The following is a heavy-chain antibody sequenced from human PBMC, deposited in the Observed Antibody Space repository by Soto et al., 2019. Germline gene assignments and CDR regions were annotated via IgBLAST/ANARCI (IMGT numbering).Heavy chain of an antibody. Sequence: GASVKVSWKASGFSFTSSAVQWVGQARGQRLEWIGWIVVGSGNTNYAQKFQERVTITRDMSTSTAYMELSSLRSEDRAGDYCAALSSLPGYMSWFDPWGQGTLVTVSS. D-gene: IGHD3-9*01. CDR1: GFSFTSSA. J-gene: IGHJ5*02. CDR3: AALSSLPGYMSWFDP. CDR2: IVVGSGNT. V-gene: IGHV1-58*01.